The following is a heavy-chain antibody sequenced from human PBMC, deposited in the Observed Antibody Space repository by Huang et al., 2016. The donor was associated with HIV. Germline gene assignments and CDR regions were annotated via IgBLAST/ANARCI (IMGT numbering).Heavy chain of an antibody. Sequence: QVWLVEAGGGVVQPGRLLRLSCVGSGFSFRSYGIHWVRQAPGKGLEWVAFSSYDGNGRSYAGSVKGRFSISRQNSKSTVSLQMNSLRVEDSGVYFCAKGSGHFDSWGQGTLVTVSP. D-gene: IGHD2-8*02. V-gene: IGHV3-30*18. CDR3: AKGSGHFDS. CDR1: GFSFRSYG. CDR2: SSYDGNGR. J-gene: IGHJ5*01.